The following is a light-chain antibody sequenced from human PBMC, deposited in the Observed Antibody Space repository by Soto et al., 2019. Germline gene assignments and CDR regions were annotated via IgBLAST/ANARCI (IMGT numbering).Light chain of an antibody. Sequence: ANQMTQSPSSLSASLGDTVTINCRASQPIRSSLVWYQQKSGRAPNLLISDASSLHSGVPSRFSGSGFGTHSNLTISGLQSEDFGTYYCLQDATYPWTFGQGTRVDVK. CDR2: DAS. J-gene: IGKJ1*01. V-gene: IGKV1-6*01. CDR1: QPIRSS. CDR3: LQDATYPWT.